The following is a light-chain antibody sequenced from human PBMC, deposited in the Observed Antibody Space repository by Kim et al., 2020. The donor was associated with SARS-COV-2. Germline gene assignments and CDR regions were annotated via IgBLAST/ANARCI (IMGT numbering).Light chain of an antibody. V-gene: IGKV3-15*01. J-gene: IGKJ1*01. CDR3: QQYSDWPLT. CDR2: GIS. Sequence: SPGETATLSCRASQSVRSNFVAWYQQKPGQAPRLLIYGISTRATGIPARFSGSGSGTEFTLTISSLQSGDFAIYYCQQYSDWPLTFGQGTKVDIK. CDR1: QSVRSN.